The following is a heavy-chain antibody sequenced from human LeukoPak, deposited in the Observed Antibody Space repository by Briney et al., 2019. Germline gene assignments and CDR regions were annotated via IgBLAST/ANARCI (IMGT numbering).Heavy chain of an antibody. CDR3: ARDIPSFYYDSSGHGRFDY. CDR1: GYSISSGYS. CDR2: IYHSGST. Sequence: PSETLSLTCTVSGYSISSGYSWGWIRQPPGKGLEWIGSIYHSGSTYYNPSLKSRVTISVDTSKNQFSLKLSSVTAADTAVYYCARDIPSFYYDSSGHGRFDYWGQGTLVTVSS. V-gene: IGHV4-38-2*02. D-gene: IGHD3-22*01. J-gene: IGHJ4*02.